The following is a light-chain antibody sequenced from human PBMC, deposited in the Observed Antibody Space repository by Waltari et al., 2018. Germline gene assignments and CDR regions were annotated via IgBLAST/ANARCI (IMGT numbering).Light chain of an antibody. CDR2: AAT. J-gene: IGKJ2*03. Sequence: DIQMTQSQSSLSASVGDTVTITCRASQDINSYLNWFQQKPGKAPKLLIYAATTLQSGVPSRFSGSGSGTEFTLTISSLQPEDFAAYYCLQHNSYPYSFGQGTKVEIK. CDR3: LQHNSYPYS. CDR1: QDINSY. V-gene: IGKV1-17*01.